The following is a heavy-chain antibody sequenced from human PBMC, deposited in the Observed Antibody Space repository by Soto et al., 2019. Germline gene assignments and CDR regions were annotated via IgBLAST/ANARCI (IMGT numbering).Heavy chain of an antibody. D-gene: IGHD2-2*01. J-gene: IGHJ6*02. CDR3: ARVPGTCSSTSCYYYYGMDV. CDR2: MNPNSGNT. V-gene: IGHV1-8*01. CDR1: GYTFTSYD. Sequence: SVKVSCKASGYTFTSYDINWVRQATGQGLEWMGWMNPNSGNTGYAQKFQGRVTMTRNTSISTAYMELSSLRSEDTAVYYCARVPGTCSSTSCYYYYGMDVWGQGTTVTVSS.